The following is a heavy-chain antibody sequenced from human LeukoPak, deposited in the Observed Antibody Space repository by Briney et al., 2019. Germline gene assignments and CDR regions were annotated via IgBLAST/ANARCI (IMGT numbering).Heavy chain of an antibody. Sequence: ASVKVSCKASGYTFTSYAMHWVRQAPGQRLEWMGWINAGNGNTKYSQKFQGRVTITRDTSASTAYMELSSLRSEDTAVYYCARDHGGYDYSNRFDPWGQGTLVTVSS. CDR1: GYTFTSYA. V-gene: IGHV1-3*01. D-gene: IGHD5-12*01. CDR3: ARDHGGYDYSNRFDP. J-gene: IGHJ5*02. CDR2: INAGNGNT.